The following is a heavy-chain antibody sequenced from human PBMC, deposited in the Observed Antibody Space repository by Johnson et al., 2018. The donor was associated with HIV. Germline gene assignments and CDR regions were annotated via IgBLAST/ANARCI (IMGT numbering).Heavy chain of an antibody. CDR2: INWNGGST. D-gene: IGHD6-19*01. CDR1: GFTFSSYA. Sequence: VHLVESGGGVVQPGRSLRLSCAASGFTFSSYAMHWVRQAPGKGLEWVSGINWNGGSTGYADSVKGRFTISRDNAKNSLYLQMNTLRAEDTAVYYCARRSHVRYSSGWYAHAFDIWGQGTMVTVSS. J-gene: IGHJ3*02. V-gene: IGHV3-20*04. CDR3: ARRSHVRYSSGWYAHAFDI.